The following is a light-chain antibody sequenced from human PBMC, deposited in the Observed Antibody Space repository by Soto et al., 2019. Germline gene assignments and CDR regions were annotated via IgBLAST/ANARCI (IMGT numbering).Light chain of an antibody. V-gene: IGLV1-44*01. CDR3: AAWDDSLNAVV. CDR2: SNN. CDR1: SSNIGSNT. Sequence: QSVLTQPPSASGTPGQRVTISCSGGSSNIGSNTVNWYQQLPGTAPNLLIYSNNQRPSGVPDRFSGSTSGTSASLAISGLKSEDEADYYCAAWDDSLNAVVFGGGTKLTVL. J-gene: IGLJ2*01.